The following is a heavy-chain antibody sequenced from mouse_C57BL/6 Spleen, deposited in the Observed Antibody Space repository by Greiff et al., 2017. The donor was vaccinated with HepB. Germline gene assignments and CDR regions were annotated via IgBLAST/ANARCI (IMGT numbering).Heavy chain of an antibody. CDR2: IDPSDSYT. J-gene: IGHJ2*01. Sequence: QVQLQQPGAELVMPGASVKLSCKASGYTFTSYWMHWVKQRPGQGLEWIGEIDPSDSYTNYNQKFKGKSTLTVDKSSSTAYMQLSSLPSEDSAVYYCARSAYYSNYGFDYWGQGTTLTVSS. CDR1: GYTFTSYW. D-gene: IGHD2-5*01. V-gene: IGHV1-69*01. CDR3: ARSAYYSNYGFDY.